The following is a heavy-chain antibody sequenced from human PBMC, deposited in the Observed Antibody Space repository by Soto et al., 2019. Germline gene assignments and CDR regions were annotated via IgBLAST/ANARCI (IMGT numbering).Heavy chain of an antibody. CDR3: ARNGGGLAY. CDR2: IRFSSGAT. CDR1: GFTFNNND. J-gene: IGHJ4*02. D-gene: IGHD3-16*01. V-gene: IGHV3-23*01. Sequence: EVRLLESGGGLVQPGGSLRLSCAASGFTFNNNDMIWVRQAPGKGLEWVSGIRFSSGATYYTDFVKGRFTISGDYSKNPLYLEMNSLRIEHTAVYYCARNGGGLAYWGQGTLVTVSS.